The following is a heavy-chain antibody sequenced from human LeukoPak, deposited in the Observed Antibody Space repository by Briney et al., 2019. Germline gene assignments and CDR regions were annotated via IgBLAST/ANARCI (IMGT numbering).Heavy chain of an antibody. D-gene: IGHD3-10*01. J-gene: IGHJ4*02. CDR3: AKRGVVIRVFLVGFHKEANYFDS. V-gene: IGHV3-23*01. CDR2: ISGSGGGT. CDR1: GITLSNYG. Sequence: PGGSLRLSCAVSGITLSNYGMSWVRQAPGKGLEWVAGISGSGGGTHYADSVKGRFTSSRDNSRNTLFLQMNSLRAEDTAVYFCAKRGVVIRVFLVGFHKEANYFDSWGQGALVTVSS.